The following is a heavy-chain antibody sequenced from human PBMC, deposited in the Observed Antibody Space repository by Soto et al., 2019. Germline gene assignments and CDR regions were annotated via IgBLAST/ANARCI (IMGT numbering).Heavy chain of an antibody. D-gene: IGHD3-22*01. Sequence: SVKVSCKASGGTFSSYAISLVRQAPGQGLEXMGXXXPFXGXAXXAXXXQGRVTITADKSTSTAYMELSSLRSEDTAVYYCARMYYDSSGYIGYWGQGTLVTVSS. V-gene: IGHV1-69*06. CDR1: GGTFSSYA. J-gene: IGHJ4*02. CDR2: XXPFXGXA. CDR3: ARMYYDSSGYIGY.